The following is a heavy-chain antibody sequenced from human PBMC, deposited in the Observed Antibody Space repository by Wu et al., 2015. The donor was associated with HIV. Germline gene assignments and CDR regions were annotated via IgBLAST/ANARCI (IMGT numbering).Heavy chain of an antibody. CDR1: GYSFSSFG. D-gene: IGHD6-13*01. CDR3: AKXPSNSFNWYHMGDWFEP. CDR2: ISADDGNT. Sequence: QLVQSGTEMKKPGASVKVSCKASGYSFSSFGISWVRQAPGQGLEWMGWISADDGNTHYAQKFQGRVAMTTDTTTNTAYMELKSLRSDDTAVYFCAKXPSNSFNWYHMGDWFEPWGQGTLVTVSS. J-gene: IGHJ5*02. V-gene: IGHV1-18*01.